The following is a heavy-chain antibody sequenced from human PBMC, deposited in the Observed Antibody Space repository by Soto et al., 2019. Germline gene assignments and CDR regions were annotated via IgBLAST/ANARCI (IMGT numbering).Heavy chain of an antibody. CDR1: GFTFSSYA. V-gene: IGHV3-30*04. D-gene: IGHD2-8*01. CDR3: AKDPYCTNGVCHPGVFDY. Sequence: PGGSLRLSCAASGFTFSSYALHWVRQAPGKGLEWVAVISCDGSNKYYADSVKGRFTISRDNSKNTLYLQMNSLRAEDTAVYYCAKDPYCTNGVCHPGVFDYWGQGTLVTVSS. J-gene: IGHJ4*02. CDR2: ISCDGSNK.